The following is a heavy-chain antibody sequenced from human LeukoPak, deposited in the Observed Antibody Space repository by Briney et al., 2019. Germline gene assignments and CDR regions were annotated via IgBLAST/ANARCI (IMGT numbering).Heavy chain of an antibody. D-gene: IGHD3-10*01. CDR2: IKQDGSEK. CDR1: GFTFSNYW. J-gene: IGHJ3*02. CDR3: ATHSISAYYFGAGSYYNRDAFDI. V-gene: IGHV3-7*02. Sequence: GGSLRLSCAASGFTFSNYWMTWVRQAPGKGLEWVANIKQDGSEKYYVDSVKGRFTISRDNAQISLYLQMNSLRAEDTAVYYCATHSISAYYFGAGSYYNRDAFDIWGQGTMVTVSP.